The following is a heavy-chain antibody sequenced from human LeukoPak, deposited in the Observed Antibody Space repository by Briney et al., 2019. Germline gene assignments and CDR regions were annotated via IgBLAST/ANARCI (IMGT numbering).Heavy chain of an antibody. CDR2: ISSGGTYI. CDR3: ARDRSTSDY. D-gene: IGHD6-13*01. Sequence: GGSLRLSCAASGFTLSSYSMNWVRQAPGKGLEWVSSISSGGTYIYYADSVRGRFTISRDNAKDSLYLQMNSLRAEDTAVYYCARDRSTSDYWGQGTLVTVSS. CDR1: GFTLSSYS. V-gene: IGHV3-21*01. J-gene: IGHJ4*02.